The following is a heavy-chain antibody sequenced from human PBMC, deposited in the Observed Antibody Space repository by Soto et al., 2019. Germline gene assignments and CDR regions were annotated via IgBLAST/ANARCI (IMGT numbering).Heavy chain of an antibody. V-gene: IGHV1-69*13. CDR3: ASHYGGNSEFDY. D-gene: IGHD4-17*01. Sequence: VKVSCKASGGTFSSYAISWVRQAPGQGLEWMGGIIPIFGTANYAQKFQGRVTITADESTSTAYMELSSLRSEDTAVYYCASHYGGNSEFDYWGQGTLVTVSS. J-gene: IGHJ4*02. CDR1: GGTFSSYA. CDR2: IIPIFGTA.